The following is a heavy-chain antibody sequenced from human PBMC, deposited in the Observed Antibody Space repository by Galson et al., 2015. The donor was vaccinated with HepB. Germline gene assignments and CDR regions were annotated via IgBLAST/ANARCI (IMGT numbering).Heavy chain of an antibody. D-gene: IGHD3-3*01. J-gene: IGHJ5*02. V-gene: IGHV3-7*01. Sequence: LRLSCAASGFTFSHHWLSWVRQAPGKGLEWVANIKLDGSQKYYVDSVKGRFTISRDNAKNSLYLQMSSLRVEDTAVYYCTRGPNVRFLEWLLSPWGQGTLVTVSS. CDR3: TRGPNVRFLEWLLSP. CDR1: GFTFSHHW. CDR2: IKLDGSQK.